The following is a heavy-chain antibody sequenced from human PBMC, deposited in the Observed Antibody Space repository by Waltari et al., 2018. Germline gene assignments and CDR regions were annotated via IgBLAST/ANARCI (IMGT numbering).Heavy chain of an antibody. CDR1: GGSFSGYY. CDR2: INHSGST. D-gene: IGHD2-15*01. CDR3: ARGLGYCSGGSCYFHGFDY. J-gene: IGHJ4*02. Sequence: QVQLQQWGAGLLKPSETLSLTCAVYGGSFSGYYWSWIRQPPGKGLEWIGEINHSGSTNYNPSLKSRVTISVDTSKNQFSLKLSSVTAADTAVYYCARGLGYCSGGSCYFHGFDYWGQGTLATVSS. V-gene: IGHV4-34*01.